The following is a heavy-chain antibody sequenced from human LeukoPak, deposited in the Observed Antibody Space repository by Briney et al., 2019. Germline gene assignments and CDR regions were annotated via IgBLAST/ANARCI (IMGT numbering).Heavy chain of an antibody. CDR2: IRSKTAGGTT. J-gene: IGHJ4*02. CDR1: GFTFSNAW. Sequence: SGGSLRLSCAASGFTFSNAWMSWVRQAPGKGLEWVGRIRSKTAGGTTDYAAPVKGRFTISRDDSKNTLYLQMNSLKTEDTAVYYCTTDPTQSSMVRGVISGIFDYWGQGTLVTVSS. V-gene: IGHV3-15*01. CDR3: TTDPTQSSMVRGVISGIFDY. D-gene: IGHD3-10*01.